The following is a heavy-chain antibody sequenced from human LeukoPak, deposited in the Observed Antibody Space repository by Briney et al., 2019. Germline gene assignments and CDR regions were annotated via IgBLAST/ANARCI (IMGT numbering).Heavy chain of an antibody. CDR2: MNPNSGNT. D-gene: IGHD2-21*02. CDR1: EYTFTSQD. CDR3: ARTDCGGDCYSSRGWFDP. V-gene: IGHV1-8*03. J-gene: IGHJ5*02. Sequence: GASVKVSCKASEYTFTSQDISWVRQATGQGLEWMGWMNPNSGNTGYAQKFQGRVTITRNTSINTAYMELSSLRSEDTAVYYCARTDCGGDCYSSRGWFDPWGQGTLVTVSS.